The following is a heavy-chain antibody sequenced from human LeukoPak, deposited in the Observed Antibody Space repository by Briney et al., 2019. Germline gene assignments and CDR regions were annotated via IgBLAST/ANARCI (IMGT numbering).Heavy chain of an antibody. V-gene: IGHV4-61*02. CDR2: IYADGSS. CDR3: ARGYYYHR. Sequence: SSETLSLTCTVSGGSVSSDNSYWNWIRQPAGEGLEWIGRIYADGSSTYNPSLKSRVTISVDSSKSQFSLRLSSMTAADTAVYYCARGYYYHRWGQGTLVTVSS. J-gene: IGHJ4*02. CDR1: GGSVSSDNSY. D-gene: IGHD3-22*01.